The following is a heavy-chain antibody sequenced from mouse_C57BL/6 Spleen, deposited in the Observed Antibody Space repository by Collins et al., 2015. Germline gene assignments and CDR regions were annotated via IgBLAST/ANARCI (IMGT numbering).Heavy chain of an antibody. CDR1: GYTFTSYW. Sequence: VQLQQSGAELARPGASVKLSCKASGYTFTSYWMHWVKQRPGQGLEWIGAIYPGNSDTSYNQKFKGKAKLTAVTSTSTAYMELSSLTNEDSAVYYCTKANWDFDYWGQGTTLTVSS. CDR3: TKANWDFDY. D-gene: IGHD4-1*01. CDR2: IYPGNSDT. V-gene: IGHV1-5*01. J-gene: IGHJ2*01.